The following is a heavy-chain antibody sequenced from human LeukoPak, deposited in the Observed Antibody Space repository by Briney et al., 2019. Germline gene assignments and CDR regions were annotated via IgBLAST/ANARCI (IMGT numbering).Heavy chain of an antibody. J-gene: IGHJ3*02. CDR2: ISGSGGST. V-gene: IGHV3-23*01. CDR3: ARPRITMVRGVKRDNDAFDI. Sequence: PGGSLRLSCAASGFTFSSYAMSWVRQAPGKGLEWVSAISGSGGSTYYADSVKGRFTTSRDNSKNTLYLQMNSLRAEDTAVYYCARPRITMVRGVKRDNDAFDIWGQGTMVTVSS. CDR1: GFTFSSYA. D-gene: IGHD3-10*01.